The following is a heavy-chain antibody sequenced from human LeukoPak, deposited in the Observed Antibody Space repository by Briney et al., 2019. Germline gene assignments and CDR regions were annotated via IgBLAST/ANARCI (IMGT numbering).Heavy chain of an antibody. CDR1: GGSITSSSYY. J-gene: IGHJ6*02. CDR2: IYYSGST. Sequence: PSETLSLTCTVSGGSITSSSYYWGWIRQPPGKGLEWIGSIYYSGSTYYNPSLKSRVTISVDTSKNQFSLKLSSVTAADTAVYYCARHVAAAETYYYYYGMDVWGQGTTVTVSS. D-gene: IGHD6-13*01. CDR3: ARHVAAAETYYYYYGMDV. V-gene: IGHV4-39*01.